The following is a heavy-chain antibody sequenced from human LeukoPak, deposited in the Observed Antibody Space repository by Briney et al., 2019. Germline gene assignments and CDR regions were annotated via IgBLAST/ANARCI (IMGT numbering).Heavy chain of an antibody. Sequence: PGESLKISCKGSGYSFTSYWIGWVRQMPGKGLEWIGIIYPGDSDTRYSPSFQGQVTISADKSISTAYLQWSSLKASDTAMYYCARTTTVTTTRGYYYYYYGMDVWGQGTTVTASS. V-gene: IGHV5-51*01. CDR1: GYSFTSYW. D-gene: IGHD4-17*01. CDR2: IYPGDSDT. CDR3: ARTTTVTTTRGYYYYYYGMDV. J-gene: IGHJ6*02.